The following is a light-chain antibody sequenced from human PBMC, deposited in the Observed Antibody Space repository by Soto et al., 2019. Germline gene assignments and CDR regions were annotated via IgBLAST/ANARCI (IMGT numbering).Light chain of an antibody. V-gene: IGLV2-14*03. CDR2: DVS. Sequence: QSVLTQPASVSGSPGQSITISCTGTSSDVGGYNYVSWYQHHTGKAPKLIIYDVSNRPSGVSIRFSGSKSDNTASLTISGLQPEDEADYHCGSYTTSNTRQIVFGTGTKVTVL. CDR1: SSDVGGYNY. CDR3: GSYTTSNTRQIV. J-gene: IGLJ1*01.